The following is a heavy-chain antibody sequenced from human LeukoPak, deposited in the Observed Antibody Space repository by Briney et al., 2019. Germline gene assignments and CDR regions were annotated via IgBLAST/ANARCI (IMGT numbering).Heavy chain of an antibody. Sequence: SETLSLTCTVSGGSISSYYWSWIRQPPGKGLEWIGYIYYSGSTNYNPSLKSRVTISVDTSKNQFSLKLSSVTAADTAVYYCARGSGDGYNYRYYFDYWGQGTLVTVSS. D-gene: IGHD5-24*01. CDR2: IYYSGST. CDR1: GGSISSYY. V-gene: IGHV4-59*01. CDR3: ARGSGDGYNYRYYFDY. J-gene: IGHJ4*02.